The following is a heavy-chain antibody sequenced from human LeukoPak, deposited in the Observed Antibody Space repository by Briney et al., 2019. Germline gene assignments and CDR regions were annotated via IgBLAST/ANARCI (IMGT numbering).Heavy chain of an antibody. CDR2: IYYSGST. CDR3: ARHIAAAGNFDY. Sequence: SETLSLTCTVSGGSISSYYWSWIRQPPGKGLEWIGYIYYSGSTNYSPSLKSRVTISVDTSKNQFSLKLSSVTAADTAVYYCARHIAAAGNFDYWGQGTLVTVSS. V-gene: IGHV4-59*08. J-gene: IGHJ4*02. CDR1: GGSISSYY. D-gene: IGHD6-13*01.